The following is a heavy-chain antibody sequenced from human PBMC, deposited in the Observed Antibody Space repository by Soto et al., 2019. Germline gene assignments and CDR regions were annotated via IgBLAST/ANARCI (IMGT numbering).Heavy chain of an antibody. CDR1: GFPLSTSGVG. V-gene: IGHV2-5*01. D-gene: IGHD6-13*01. Sequence: SGPTLVNPTQTLTLTCTFSGFPLSTSGVGVGWIRQPPGKALEWLALIYWNDDKHYSPSLKSRLTITKDTSKNQVVLTMTNMDPVDTATYYCAHTGPSYSSRYPPHYYYGMDVWGQGTTVTVSS. CDR2: IYWNDDK. CDR3: AHTGPSYSSRYPPHYYYGMDV. J-gene: IGHJ6*02.